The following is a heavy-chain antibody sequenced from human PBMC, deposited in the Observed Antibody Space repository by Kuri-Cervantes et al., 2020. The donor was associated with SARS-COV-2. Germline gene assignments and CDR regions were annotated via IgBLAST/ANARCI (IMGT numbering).Heavy chain of an antibody. V-gene: IGHV3-7*05. J-gene: IGHJ4*02. D-gene: IGHD3-22*01. Sequence: GESLKISCEASGFTFSSYGMSWVRQAPGKGLEWVANMKEDGSEKNYVDSVKGRFTISRDNPKNSLYLQMNSLRVEDTAVYYCGTLFKYESSAYRPIENWGQGSLVTVSS. CDR2: MKEDGSEK. CDR1: GFTFSSYG. CDR3: GTLFKYESSAYRPIEN.